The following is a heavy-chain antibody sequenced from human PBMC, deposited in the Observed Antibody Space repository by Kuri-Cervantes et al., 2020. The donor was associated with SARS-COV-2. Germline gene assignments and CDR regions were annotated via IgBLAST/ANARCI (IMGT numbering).Heavy chain of an antibody. D-gene: IGHD3-3*01. J-gene: IGHJ4*02. Sequence: ESLKISCAVYGGSFSGYDWSWIRHPPGKGLEWIGEINHSGSTNYNPSLKSRVTISVDTSKNKFSLKLSSVTAADTAVYYCARGYYDFWSGYYNFDYWGQGTLVTVSS. CDR3: ARGYYDFWSGYYNFDY. CDR1: GGSFSGYD. V-gene: IGHV4-34*01. CDR2: INHSGST.